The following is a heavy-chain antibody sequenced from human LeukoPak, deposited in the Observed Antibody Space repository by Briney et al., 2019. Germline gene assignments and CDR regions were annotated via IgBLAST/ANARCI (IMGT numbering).Heavy chain of an antibody. CDR2: IYYSGST. CDR1: GGSISSYY. CDR3: ARGDGYNFGY. J-gene: IGHJ4*02. V-gene: IGHV4-59*01. D-gene: IGHD5-24*01. Sequence: PSETLSLTCTVSGGSISSYYWSGIRQPPGKGLEWRGDIYYSGSTNYNTSLKRRVTISVDTSKTQFSLKLSSVPAPDTAVYYCARGDGYNFGYWGQGTLVTVSS.